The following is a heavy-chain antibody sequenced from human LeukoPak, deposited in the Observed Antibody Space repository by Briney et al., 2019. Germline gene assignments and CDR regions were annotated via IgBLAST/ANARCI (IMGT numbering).Heavy chain of an antibody. J-gene: IGHJ2*01. CDR1: GFISTTYT. CDR3: ARGDDGDYGAGYFDL. CDR2: ISSSGSYI. V-gene: IGHV3-21*01. D-gene: IGHD4-17*01. Sequence: GGSLRLSCAASGFISTTYTMHWVRQAPGKGLEWISSISSSGSYIHYADSVKGRFTISRDNAKNSLYLQMNSHRVEDTAVYYCARGDDGDYGAGYFDLWGRGTLVTVSS.